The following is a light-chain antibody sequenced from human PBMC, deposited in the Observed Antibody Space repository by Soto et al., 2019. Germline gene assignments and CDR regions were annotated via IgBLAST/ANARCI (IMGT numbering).Light chain of an antibody. J-gene: IGLJ2*01. CDR2: VFS. CDR1: SSDVGGYNY. CDR3: SSYTSSSTLDVV. Sequence: QSALTQPASVSGSPGQSITISCTGTSSDVGGYNYVSWYQQHPGKAPKLIFFVFSNRPSGVSNRFSGSKSGNTASLTISGLQAEDEADYYCSSYTSSSTLDVVFGGGTKVTVL. V-gene: IGLV2-14*01.